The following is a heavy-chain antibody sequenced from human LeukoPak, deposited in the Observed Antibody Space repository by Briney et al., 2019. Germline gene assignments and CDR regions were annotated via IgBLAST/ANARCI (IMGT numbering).Heavy chain of an antibody. V-gene: IGHV3-30*18. D-gene: IGHD6-19*01. CDR3: AKGELGYSSGWN. J-gene: IGHJ4*02. Sequence: QPGRSLRLSCAASGFTFSSYAMHWVRQAPGKGLEWVAVISYDGSNKYYADSVKGRFTVSRDNSKNTLYLQMNSLRAEDTAVYYCAKGELGYSSGWNWGQGTLVTVSS. CDR2: ISYDGSNK. CDR1: GFTFSSYA.